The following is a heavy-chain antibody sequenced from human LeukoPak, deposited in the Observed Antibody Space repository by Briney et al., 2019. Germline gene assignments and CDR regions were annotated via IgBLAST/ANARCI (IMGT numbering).Heavy chain of an antibody. D-gene: IGHD3-9*01. J-gene: IGHJ4*02. CDR2: IWSTDGAI. CDR1: GFTFRLYS. Sequence: PGGSLRLSCAASGFTFRLYSMNWVRQAPGKGLEWLSYIWSTDGAIAYADSVKGRFTISRDDAKNSLYLQMNSLRDEDTAVYYCARDRDWAFDYWGQGTLITVSS. CDR3: ARDRDWAFDY. V-gene: IGHV3-48*02.